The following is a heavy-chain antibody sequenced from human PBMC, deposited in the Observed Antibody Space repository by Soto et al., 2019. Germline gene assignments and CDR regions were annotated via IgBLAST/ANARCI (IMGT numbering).Heavy chain of an antibody. D-gene: IGHD4-4*01. CDR2: IDGGGTKT. J-gene: IGHJ5*02. CDR3: TKEHSNYPDNWFDP. Sequence: PGGSLRLSCAASGFTFSNRAMSLVRQAPGTGLEWVSAIDGGGTKTYYADSVKGRFTISRDNSMNTLYLQMDSLRAEDTAIYYCTKEHSNYPDNWFDPWGQGTRVTVSS. V-gene: IGHV3-23*01. CDR1: GFTFSNRA.